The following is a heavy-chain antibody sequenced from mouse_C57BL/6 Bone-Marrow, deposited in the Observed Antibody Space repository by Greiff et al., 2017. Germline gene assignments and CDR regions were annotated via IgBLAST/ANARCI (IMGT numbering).Heavy chain of an antibody. CDR3: AREVVASDWYFDV. Sequence: VHLVESGAELVRPGTSVKMSCKASGYTFTNYWIGWAKQRPGHGLEWIGDIYPGGGYTNFNEKFQGKATLTADKSSRTAYMQFSSLTSADSAIYDCAREVVASDWYFDVWGTGTTVTVSS. D-gene: IGHD1-1*01. CDR1: GYTFTNYW. J-gene: IGHJ1*03. CDR2: IYPGGGYT. V-gene: IGHV1-63*01.